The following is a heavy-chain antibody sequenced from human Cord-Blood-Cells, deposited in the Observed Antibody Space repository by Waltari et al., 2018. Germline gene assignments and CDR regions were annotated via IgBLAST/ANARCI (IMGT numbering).Heavy chain of an antibody. D-gene: IGHD6-13*01. V-gene: IGHV4-34*01. CDR1: GGSFSGYY. CDR3: ARGELIAAAYYFDY. J-gene: IGHJ4*02. CDR2: IKQSGST. Sequence: QVQLQQWGAGLLKPSETLSLTCAVYGGSFSGYYWSWIRQPPGKGLEWIGEIKQSGSTIYNPSLKSRVTISVDTSKIQFSLKLSSVTAADTAVYYCARGELIAAAYYFDYWGQGTLVTVSS.